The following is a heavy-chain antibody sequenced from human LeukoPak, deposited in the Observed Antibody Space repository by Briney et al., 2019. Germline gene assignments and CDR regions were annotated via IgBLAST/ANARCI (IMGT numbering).Heavy chain of an antibody. CDR1: GFTFSSYS. J-gene: IGHJ4*02. V-gene: IGHV3-21*01. CDR3: VYYYDSSGFVY. D-gene: IGHD3-22*01. CDR2: ISSSSSYI. Sequence: KTGGSLRLSCAASGFTFSSYSMNWVRQAPGKGLEWVSSISSSSSYIYYADSVEGRFTISRDNAKNSLYLQMNSLSAEDTAVYYCVYYYDSSGFVYWGQGTLVTVSS.